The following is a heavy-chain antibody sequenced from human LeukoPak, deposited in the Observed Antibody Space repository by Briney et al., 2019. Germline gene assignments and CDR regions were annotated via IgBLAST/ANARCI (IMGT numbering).Heavy chain of an antibody. V-gene: IGHV4-34*01. Sequence: SETLSLTCAVYGGSFSGYYWSWIRQPPGKGLEWIGEINHSGSTNYNPSLKSRVTISVDTSKNQISLKLSSVTAADTAVYYCARAPYSSSWLNWGQGTLVTVSS. CDR3: ARAPYSSSWLN. J-gene: IGHJ4*02. CDR2: INHSGST. CDR1: GGSFSGYY. D-gene: IGHD6-13*01.